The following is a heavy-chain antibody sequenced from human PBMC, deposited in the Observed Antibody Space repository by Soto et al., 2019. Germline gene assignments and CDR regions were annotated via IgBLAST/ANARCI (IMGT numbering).Heavy chain of an antibody. CDR1: GFTFSSYA. J-gene: IGHJ3*02. CDR2: ISYDGSNK. CDR3: ARERWELGFDNSAFDI. D-gene: IGHD1-26*01. V-gene: IGHV3-30-3*01. Sequence: QVQLVESGGGVVQPGRSLRLSCAASGFTFSSYAMHWVRQAPGKGLEWVAVISYDGSNKYYADSVKGRFTISRDNSKNTLYLQMNSLRAEDTAVYYCARERWELGFDNSAFDIWGQGTMVTVSS.